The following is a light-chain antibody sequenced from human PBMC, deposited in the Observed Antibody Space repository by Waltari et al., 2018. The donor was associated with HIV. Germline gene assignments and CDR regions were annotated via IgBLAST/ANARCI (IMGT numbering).Light chain of an antibody. J-gene: IGKJ3*01. V-gene: IGKV3-20*01. Sequence: EIVLTQSPGTLSLSPGERVTLSCRASHSVSSSYLAWYQQKPGQAPRLLIYGASSRATGIPHRFSGGGSGTHFTLTISRLEPEDFAVYYCQQYGSSPLTFGPGTKVDIK. CDR1: HSVSSSY. CDR2: GAS. CDR3: QQYGSSPLT.